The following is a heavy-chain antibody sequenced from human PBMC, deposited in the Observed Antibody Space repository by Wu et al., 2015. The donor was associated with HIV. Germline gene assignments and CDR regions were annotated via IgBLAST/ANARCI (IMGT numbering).Heavy chain of an antibody. Sequence: QVHLVQSGAEVKKPGASVKVSCKASGYTFTDYHLHWVRQAPGQGLEWMGWINQNSGGATYARSFQGRVAMTSDTSIGTAFMELKGLKFGDTALYYCARAKRPVADALELDHWGQGTLVTISS. CDR2: INQNSGGA. CDR1: GYTFTDYH. D-gene: IGHD6-19*01. V-gene: IGHV1-2*02. CDR3: ARAKRPVADALELDH. J-gene: IGHJ4*02.